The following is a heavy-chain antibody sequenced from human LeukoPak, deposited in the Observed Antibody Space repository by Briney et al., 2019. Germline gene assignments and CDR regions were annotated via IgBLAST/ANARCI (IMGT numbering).Heavy chain of an antibody. Sequence: PPETPSLTCTVSLVSLRVSTYYSGSVRQPPGKGLEWVGCIYLSGRTNSHPSLKNPPTISVDPSTNQFSLKLSSVPAADTAGYYCARQAITMIVGGVFDYWGQGTLVSDSS. D-gene: IGHD3-22*01. CDR3: ARQAITMIVGGVFDY. CDR2: IYLSGRT. V-gene: IGHV4-39*01. J-gene: IGHJ4*02. CDR1: LVSLRVSTYY.